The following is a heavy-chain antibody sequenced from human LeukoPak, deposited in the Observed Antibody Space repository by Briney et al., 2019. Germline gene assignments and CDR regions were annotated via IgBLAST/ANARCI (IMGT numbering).Heavy chain of an antibody. CDR3: ARHSDYYDSSGGNWFDP. D-gene: IGHD3-22*01. Sequence: PSETLSLTCTVSGGSISSYYWSWIRQPPGKGLEWIGYIYYSGSTNYNPSLKSRVTISVDTSKNQFSLKLSSVTAADTAVYYCARHSDYYDSSGGNWFDPWGRGTLVTVSS. CDR2: IYYSGST. CDR1: GGSISSYY. J-gene: IGHJ5*02. V-gene: IGHV4-59*08.